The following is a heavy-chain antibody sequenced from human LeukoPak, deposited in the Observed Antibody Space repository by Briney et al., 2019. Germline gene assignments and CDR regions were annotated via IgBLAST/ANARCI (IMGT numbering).Heavy chain of an antibody. D-gene: IGHD4-23*01. J-gene: IGHJ4*02. CDR3: ARGRPHGNDY. V-gene: IGHV3-74*01. Sequence: GGSLRLSCAASGFTFSSYWMNWVRQAPGKGLVWVSRIASDGSSTTYADSVKGRFSISRDNAKNTLYLQMNSLRVEDTAVYYCARGRPHGNDYWGRGTLVAVSS. CDR2: IASDGSST. CDR1: GFTFSSYW.